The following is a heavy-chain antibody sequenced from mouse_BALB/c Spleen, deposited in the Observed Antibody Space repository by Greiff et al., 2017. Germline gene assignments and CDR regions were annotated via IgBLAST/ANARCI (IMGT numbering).Heavy chain of an antibody. D-gene: IGHD2-4*01. Sequence: VMLVESGAELVRPGTSVKVSCKASGYAFTNYLIEWVKQRPGQGLEWIGVINPGSGGTNYNEKFKGKATLTADKSSSTAYMQLSSLTSDDSAVYFCARSGITFDYWGQGTTLTVSS. V-gene: IGHV1-54*03. CDR3: ARSGITFDY. J-gene: IGHJ2*01. CDR2: INPGSGGT. CDR1: GYAFTNYL.